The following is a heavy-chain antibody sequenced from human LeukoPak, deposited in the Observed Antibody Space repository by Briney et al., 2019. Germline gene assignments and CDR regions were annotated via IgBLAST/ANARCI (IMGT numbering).Heavy chain of an antibody. J-gene: IGHJ4*02. V-gene: IGHV3-30*02. CDR2: IRYDGSNK. CDR1: GFTFSSYG. Sequence: PGGSLRLSCAAPGFTFSSYGMHWVRQAPGKGLEWVAFIRYDGSNKYYADSVKGRFTISRDNSKNTLYLQMNSLRAEDTAVYYCAKFVSTTGSSGRFFDYWGQGTLVTVSS. D-gene: IGHD4-11*01. CDR3: AKFVSTTGSSGRFFDY.